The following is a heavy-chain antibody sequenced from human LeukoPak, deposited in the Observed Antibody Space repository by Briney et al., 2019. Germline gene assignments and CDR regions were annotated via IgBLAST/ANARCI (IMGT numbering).Heavy chain of an antibody. CDR2: ISGSGGST. V-gene: IGHV3-23*01. Sequence: GGSLRLSCAASGVTFSGYSMNWVRQAPGKGLEWVSAISGSGGSTYYADSVKGRFTISRDNSKNTLYLQMDSLTVEDTAVYYCARDRQSKAGSYPRHSDYWGQGTLVTVSS. CDR1: GVTFSGYS. D-gene: IGHD3-10*01. J-gene: IGHJ4*02. CDR3: ARDRQSKAGSYPRHSDY.